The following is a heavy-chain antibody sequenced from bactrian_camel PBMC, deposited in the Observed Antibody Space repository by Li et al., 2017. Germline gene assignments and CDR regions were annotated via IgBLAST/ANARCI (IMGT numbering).Heavy chain of an antibody. Sequence: HVQLVESGGGLVQPGGSLRLSCATSGFDFGASSMFWLRLVPGKGLEWVSAIWPAGGTYYSESVGGRVTISRHNAERTVYLQLNSLKPEDTAIYYCAGSGVDSDGGRSEGRGTQVTVS. V-gene: IGHV3S1*01. CDR1: GFDFGASS. D-gene: IGHD2*01. J-gene: IGHJ6*01. CDR2: IWPAGGT. CDR3: AGSGVDSDGGRS.